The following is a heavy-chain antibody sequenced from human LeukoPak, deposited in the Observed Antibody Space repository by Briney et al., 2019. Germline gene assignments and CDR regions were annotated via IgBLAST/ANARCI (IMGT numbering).Heavy chain of an antibody. J-gene: IGHJ6*03. CDR3: ARRKGHYYYYMDV. CDR2: IYSSGRT. Sequence: PSETLSLTCTVSGDSISSGSYYWSWIRQPAGEGLEWIGRIYSSGRTHYSPSLKSRVAISEDTSKNRFSLRLSSVTAADTAVYYCARRKGHYYYYMDVCGKGTTVTVSS. CDR1: GDSISSGSYY. V-gene: IGHV4-61*02.